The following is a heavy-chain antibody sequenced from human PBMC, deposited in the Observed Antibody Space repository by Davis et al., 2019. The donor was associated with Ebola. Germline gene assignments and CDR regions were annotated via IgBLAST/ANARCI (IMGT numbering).Heavy chain of an antibody. J-gene: IGHJ4*02. Sequence: MPSETLSLTCTVSGGSISSHYWTWIRQPPGKAMEYIGYIYHSGGTNYNPSLKSRATISVDTSNNQFSLKLTSVTAADTALYYCARQGGPETTLDSWGRGRLVTVSS. V-gene: IGHV4-59*08. CDR1: GGSISSHY. D-gene: IGHD1-14*01. CDR2: IYHSGGT. CDR3: ARQGGPETTLDS.